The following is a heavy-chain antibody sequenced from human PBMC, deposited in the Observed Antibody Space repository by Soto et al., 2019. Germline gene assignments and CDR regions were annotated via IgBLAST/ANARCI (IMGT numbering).Heavy chain of an antibody. CDR3: ARGAKGALYFTRKGYYFDY. CDR2: IYYSGST. D-gene: IGHD1-26*01. V-gene: IGHV4-31*03. J-gene: IGHJ4*02. Sequence: PSETLSLTCTVSGGSISSGGYYWSWIRQHPGKGLEWIGYIYYSGSTNYNPSLKSRVTISVDTSKNQFSLKLSSVTAADTAVYYCARGAKGALYFTRKGYYFDYWGQGTLVTVSS. CDR1: GGSISSGGYY.